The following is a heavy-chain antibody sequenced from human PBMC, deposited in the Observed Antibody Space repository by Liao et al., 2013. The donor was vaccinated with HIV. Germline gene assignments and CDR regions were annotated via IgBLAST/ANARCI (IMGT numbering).Heavy chain of an antibody. CDR2: IDTSGST. CDR1: GGSINSGGYY. J-gene: IGHJ6*03. Sequence: QVQLQESGPGLVKPSQTLSLTCTVSGGSINSGGYYWSWIRQPAGKGLEWVGRIDTSGSTNYSPSLKSRVTMSVDTSQNQFSLKLTSVTAADTAVYFCARGVTVAAYYHFFYMDVWGKGTTVTVSS. V-gene: IGHV4-61*02. CDR3: ARGVTVAAYYHFFYMDV. D-gene: IGHD6-19*01.